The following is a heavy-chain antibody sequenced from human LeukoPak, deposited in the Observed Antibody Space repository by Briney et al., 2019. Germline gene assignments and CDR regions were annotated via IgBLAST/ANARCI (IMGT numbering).Heavy chain of an antibody. CDR3: ARDLRSGFDY. V-gene: IGHV3-48*01. CDR1: GFTFSTYN. CDR2: ISVSSSPT. D-gene: IGHD2-15*01. J-gene: IGHJ4*02. Sequence: PGGSLRLSCAASGFTFSTYNMNWVRQAPGKGLEWVSYISVSSSPTYYADSVKGRFTISRDNSKNTLYLQMNSLRAEDTAVYYCARDLRSGFDYWGQGTLVTVSS.